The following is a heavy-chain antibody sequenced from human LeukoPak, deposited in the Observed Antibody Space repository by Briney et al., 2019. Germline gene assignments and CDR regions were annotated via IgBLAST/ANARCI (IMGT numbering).Heavy chain of an antibody. CDR1: GYTFTNYA. J-gene: IGHJ4*02. CDR2: ISTYNGNT. V-gene: IGHV1-18*01. CDR3: ARDPSNSSGWRAWGDY. D-gene: IGHD6-25*01. Sequence: GASVKVSCKASGYTFTNYAISWVRQAPGQGLEWMGWISTYNGNTKYAQKFQGRVTMTTDTSTSTAYMELRSLRSDDTAVYYCARDPSNSSGWRAWGDYWGQGILVTVSS.